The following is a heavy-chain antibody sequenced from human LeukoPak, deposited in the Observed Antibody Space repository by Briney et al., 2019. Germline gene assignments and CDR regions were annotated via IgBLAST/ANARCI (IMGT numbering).Heavy chain of an antibody. V-gene: IGHV3-74*01. Sequence: PGGSLRLSCAASGFTFSNYWMHWVRQAPGKGLVWISRLNSDGSTTSYADSVKGRFTISRDNAKNTLYLQMNSLRAEDTAVYYCTRYSGSYYGFDYWGQGTLVTVPS. CDR2: LNSDGSTT. CDR3: TRYSGSYYGFDY. J-gene: IGHJ4*02. CDR1: GFTFSNYW. D-gene: IGHD1-26*01.